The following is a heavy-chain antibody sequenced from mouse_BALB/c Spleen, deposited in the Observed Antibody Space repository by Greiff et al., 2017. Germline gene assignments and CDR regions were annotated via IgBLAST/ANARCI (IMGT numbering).Heavy chain of an antibody. J-gene: IGHJ3*01. CDR2: ISNGGGST. CDR3: ARHGTGTPFAY. Sequence: EVKLEESGGGLVQPGGSLKLSCAASGFTFSSYTMSWVRQTPEKRLEWVAYISNGGGSTYYPDTVKGRFTISRDNAKNTLYLQMSSLKSEDTAMYYCARHGTGTPFAYWGQGTLVTVSA. D-gene: IGHD4-1*01. V-gene: IGHV5-12-2*01. CDR1: GFTFSSYT.